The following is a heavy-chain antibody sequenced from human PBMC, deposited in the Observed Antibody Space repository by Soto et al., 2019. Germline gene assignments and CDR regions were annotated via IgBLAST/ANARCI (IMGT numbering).Heavy chain of an antibody. J-gene: IGHJ6*02. D-gene: IGHD2-15*01. Sequence: GASVKVSCKASGYTFTSYYMHWVRQAPGQGLEWMGWIYPNDGNTNYAQKFQGRVTMTGDTSTSTAYMELRSLRSDDTAAYYCARDSVVVAGHYYYYGMDVWGQGTTVTVSS. CDR2: IYPNDGNT. V-gene: IGHV1-46*01. CDR1: GYTFTSYY. CDR3: ARDSVVVAGHYYYYGMDV.